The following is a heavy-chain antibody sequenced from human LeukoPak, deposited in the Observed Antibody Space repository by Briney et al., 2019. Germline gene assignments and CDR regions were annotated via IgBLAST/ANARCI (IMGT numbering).Heavy chain of an antibody. CDR2: LSGSGVST. V-gene: IGHV3-23*01. CDR1: RFTFNKYA. D-gene: IGHD2-2*03. CDR3: AKRYTRGDVGYYYYMDV. J-gene: IGHJ6*03. Sequence: PGGSLRLSCAVSRFTFNKYAMSWVRQAPGKGLEWVSGLSGSGVSTYYADSVKGRFTISRDNSKNTLYLQMNSLRAEDTAIYYCAKRYTRGDVGYYYYMDVWGKGTTVTVSS.